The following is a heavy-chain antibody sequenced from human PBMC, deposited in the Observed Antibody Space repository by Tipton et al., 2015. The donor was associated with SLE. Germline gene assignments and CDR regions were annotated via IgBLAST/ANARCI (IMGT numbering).Heavy chain of an antibody. J-gene: IGHJ4*02. CDR1: GYTFTSYD. Sequence: QVQLVQSGAEVKKPGASVKVSCKASGYTFTSYDINWVRQATGQGLEWMGIINPASGSATYAQKFRGRVTMTRDLSTTTVYMGLSGLRSDDTAVFFCARGENVDNWGQGTLVSVSS. CDR2: INPASGSA. CDR3: ARGENVDN. V-gene: IGHV1-46*01.